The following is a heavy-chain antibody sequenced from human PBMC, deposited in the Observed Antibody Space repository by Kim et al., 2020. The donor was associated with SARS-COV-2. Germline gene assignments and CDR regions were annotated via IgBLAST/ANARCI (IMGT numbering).Heavy chain of an antibody. Sequence: ASVKVSCKASANPSNIYDTTWVRQAPGHGLEWMGWISPYSGHTVLAQRLQGRVTMTTDRLTTTAYLDLRSLTPDDTAVYYCAAAFFQRPTGAWGQGTLVTVS. CDR2: ISPYSGHT. J-gene: IGHJ5*02. CDR1: ANPSNIYD. V-gene: IGHV1-18*01. CDR3: AAAFFQRPTGA. D-gene: IGHD7-27*01.